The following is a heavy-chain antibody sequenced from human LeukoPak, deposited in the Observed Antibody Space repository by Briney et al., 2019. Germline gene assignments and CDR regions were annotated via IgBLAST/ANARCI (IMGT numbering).Heavy chain of an antibody. V-gene: IGHV4-39*07. J-gene: IGHJ4*02. Sequence: PSETLSLTCTVSGGSISSSSYYWGWISQPPGKGLEWIGRIYYSGSTYYNPALKSRVTISVDTSKNQFSLKLSSVTAADTAVYYCARGRSERWLQLSDFDYWGQGTLVTVSS. CDR3: ARGRSERWLQLSDFDY. CDR1: GGSISSSSYY. CDR2: IYYSGST. D-gene: IGHD5-24*01.